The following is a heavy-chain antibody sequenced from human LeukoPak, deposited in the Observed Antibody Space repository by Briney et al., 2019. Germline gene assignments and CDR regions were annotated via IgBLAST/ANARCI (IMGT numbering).Heavy chain of an antibody. CDR1: GGSFSGYY. Sequence: PSETLSLTCAVYGGSFSGYYWSWIRQPPGKGLEWIGEINHSGSTNYNPSLKSRVTISVDTSKNQFSLKLSSVTAADAAVYYCARVYYYGSGSHHRSRNSRHYGMDVWGQGTTVTVSS. V-gene: IGHV4-34*01. CDR3: ARVYYYGSGSHHRSRNSRHYGMDV. CDR2: INHSGST. J-gene: IGHJ6*01. D-gene: IGHD3-10*01.